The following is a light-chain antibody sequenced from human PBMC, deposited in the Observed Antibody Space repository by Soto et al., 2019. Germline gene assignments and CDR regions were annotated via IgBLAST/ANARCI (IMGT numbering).Light chain of an antibody. J-gene: IGKJ3*01. V-gene: IGKV1-5*03. Sequence: DIQMTQSPSTLSASVGDRVTITCRASQSISSWLAWYQQKPGKAPKLLIYKASSLESGVPSRFSGSGSGTEFTLTISSLQPDDFATYFCQQHNNLHSFGPGTKMDI. CDR2: KAS. CDR1: QSISSW. CDR3: QQHNNLHS.